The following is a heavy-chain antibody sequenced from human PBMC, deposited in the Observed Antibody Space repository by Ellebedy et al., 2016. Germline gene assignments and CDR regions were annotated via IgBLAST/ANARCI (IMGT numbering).Heavy chain of an antibody. V-gene: IGHV4-61*01. CDR1: GGSVSSGSYY. J-gene: IGHJ4*02. Sequence: SETLSLTXTVSGGSVSSGSYYWSWIRQPPGKGLEWIGYIYYSGSTNYNPSLKSRVTISVDTSKNQFSLKLSSVTAADTAVYYCARGKHDYGDYEADYWGQGTLVTVSS. CDR2: IYYSGST. CDR3: ARGKHDYGDYEADY. D-gene: IGHD4-17*01.